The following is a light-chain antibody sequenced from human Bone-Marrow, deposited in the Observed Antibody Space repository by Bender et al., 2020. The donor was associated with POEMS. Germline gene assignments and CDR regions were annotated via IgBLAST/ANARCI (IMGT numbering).Light chain of an antibody. CDR2: DNS. CDR1: NIETKS. CDR3: HVWDSSNDPV. Sequence: SDVLTQPPSVSVAPGQTARITCGGNNIETKSVHWYQQKPGQAPVVVVYDNSDRPSGIPERFSGSNSGNTATLTITRVEAGDEADYYCHVWDSSNDPVFGGGTKMTVL. V-gene: IGLV3-21*02. J-gene: IGLJ3*02.